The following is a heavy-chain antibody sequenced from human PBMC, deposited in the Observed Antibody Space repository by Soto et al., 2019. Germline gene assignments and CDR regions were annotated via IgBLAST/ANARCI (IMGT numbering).Heavy chain of an antibody. CDR2: ISSSSSYI. D-gene: IGHD2-15*01. V-gene: IGHV3-21*01. J-gene: IGHJ4*02. CDR3: ARAKVANFNA. Sequence: VTRRHPWAASGFNFSGHSVNRVRQAPGEGLEWVSSISSSSSYIYYAGSVKGRFTISRDNAKNSLYLQMNSLRAEDTAVYYCARAKVANFNAWGQGTLVTVSS. CDR1: GFNFSGHS.